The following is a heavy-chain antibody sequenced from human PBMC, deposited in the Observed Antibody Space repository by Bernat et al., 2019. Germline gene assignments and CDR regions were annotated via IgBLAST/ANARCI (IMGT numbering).Heavy chain of an antibody. CDR1: GFTFDDYA. J-gene: IGHJ4*02. Sequence: EVQLVESGGGVVQPGGSLRLSCAASGFTFDDYAMHWVRQGPGKGLEWVSTISGSGSSTYYADSVKGRLTISRDNSKNTLYLQMNSLRAEDTAVYYCAKDWYYYGSGNYHYFDFWGQGTLVTVSS. D-gene: IGHD3-10*01. CDR3: AKDWYYYGSGNYHYFDF. CDR2: ISGSGSST. V-gene: IGHV3-23*04.